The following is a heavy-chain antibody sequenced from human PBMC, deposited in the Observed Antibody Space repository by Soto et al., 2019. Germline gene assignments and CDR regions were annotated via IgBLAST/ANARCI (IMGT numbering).Heavy chain of an antibody. CDR1: GGSISSYY. V-gene: IGHV4-59*01. CDR2: IYYSGST. D-gene: IGHD1-26*01. CDR3: ARDGSGSYYNGAFDI. Sequence: SETLSLTCTVSGGSISSYYWSWIRQPPGKGLEWIGYIYYSGSTNYNPSLKSRVTISVDTSKNQFSLKLSSVTAADTAVYYCARDGSGSYYNGAFDIWGQGTMVTVSS. J-gene: IGHJ3*02.